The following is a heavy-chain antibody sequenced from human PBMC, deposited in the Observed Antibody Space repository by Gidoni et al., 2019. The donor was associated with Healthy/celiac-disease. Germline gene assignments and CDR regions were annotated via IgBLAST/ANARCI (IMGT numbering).Heavy chain of an antibody. CDR3: AKDQGLVMVRGVLDY. J-gene: IGHJ4*02. CDR2: ISWNSGSI. Sequence: EVQLVESGGGLVQPGRSLRLSCAASGFTFDDYAMHWVRQAPGKGLEWVSGISWNSGSIGYADSVKGRFTISRDNAKNSLYLQMNSLRAEDTALYYCAKDQGLVMVRGVLDYWGQGTLVTVSS. CDR1: GFTFDDYA. V-gene: IGHV3-9*01. D-gene: IGHD3-10*01.